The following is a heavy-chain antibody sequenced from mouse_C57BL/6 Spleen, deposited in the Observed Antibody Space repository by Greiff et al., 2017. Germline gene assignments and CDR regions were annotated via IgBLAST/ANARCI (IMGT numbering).Heavy chain of an antibody. CDR3: ARGSSSYWFFMDY. V-gene: IGHV1-54*01. D-gene: IGHD1-1*01. CDR1: GYAFTTYL. J-gene: IGHJ4*01. CDR2: INPGSGGN. Sequence: QVQLQQSGAELVRPGTSVKVSCKATGYAFTTYLIAWVKQRPGQGLEWIGVINPGSGGNTNNEKFKSKATLTADTSSSPAYMQLSSLTSEDSAGYFCARGSSSYWFFMDYWGQGTSVTVSS.